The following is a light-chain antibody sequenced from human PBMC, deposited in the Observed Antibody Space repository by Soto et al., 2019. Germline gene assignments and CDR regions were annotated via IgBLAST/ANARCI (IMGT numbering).Light chain of an antibody. CDR1: QSISSY. CDR3: QQYSSYEWT. Sequence: DIQMTQFPSTRSASVGDRVTITCRASQSISSYLAWYQHKPGKAPSLLIYEASTLENEVPSRFSGSGSGTEFTLTISSLQPEDFATYYCQQYSSYEWTFGQGTKVDIK. CDR2: EAS. J-gene: IGKJ1*01. V-gene: IGKV1-5*03.